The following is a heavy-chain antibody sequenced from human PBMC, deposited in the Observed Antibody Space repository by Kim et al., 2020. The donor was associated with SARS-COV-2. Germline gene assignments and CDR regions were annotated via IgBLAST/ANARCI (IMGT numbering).Heavy chain of an antibody. J-gene: IGHJ4*02. Sequence: YDAVSGKGRFTISRDNSKNTLYLQMNSLRAEDTAVYYCAKRRLRVAALDYWGQGTLVTVSS. CDR3: AKRRLRVAALDY. V-gene: IGHV3-23*01. D-gene: IGHD6-19*01.